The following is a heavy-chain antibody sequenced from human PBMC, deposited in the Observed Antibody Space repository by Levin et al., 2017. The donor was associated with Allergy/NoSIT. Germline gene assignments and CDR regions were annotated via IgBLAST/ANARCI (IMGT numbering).Heavy chain of an antibody. CDR1: GFTVSSNY. D-gene: IGHD2-2*01. V-gene: IGHV3-66*01. CDR2: IYSGGST. J-gene: IGHJ6*02. CDR3: ARDQGSSVTYYHYYGMDV. Sequence: TGGSLRLSCAASGFTVSSNYMSWVRQAPGKGLEWVSIIYSGGSTYYADSVKGRFTISRDNSKNTLYLQMNSLRAEDTAVYYCARDQGSSVTYYHYYGMDVWGQGTTVTVSS.